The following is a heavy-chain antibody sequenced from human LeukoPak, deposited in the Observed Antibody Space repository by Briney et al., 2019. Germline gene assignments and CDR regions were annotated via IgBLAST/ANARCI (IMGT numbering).Heavy chain of an antibody. J-gene: IGHJ4*02. CDR1: GFTFSKAS. D-gene: IGHD2-15*01. CDR2: ISGSGSST. V-gene: IGHV3-23*01. CDR3: AKGAVGYCSGGSCYPLDN. Sequence: GGSLRLSCVASGFTFSKASMSWVRQAPGKGLEWVSAISGSGSSTYYADSVKGRFTSYRDNSKDTLYVQMNSLRAEDTAVYYCAKGAVGYCSGGSCYPLDNWGQGTLVTVSS.